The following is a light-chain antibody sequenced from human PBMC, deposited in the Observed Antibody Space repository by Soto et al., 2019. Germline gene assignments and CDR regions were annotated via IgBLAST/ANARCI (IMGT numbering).Light chain of an antibody. CDR3: LQANSFPYT. J-gene: IGKJ2*01. CDR2: AAS. CDR1: QGISSW. Sequence: DIQMTQSPSSVSASVGDRVTITCRASQGISSWLAWYQQKPGKAPKLLIYAASNLQSEVPSRFSGSGSGTDFPLTISSLQPEDFAPYCRLQANSFPYTFGQGTKLEIK. V-gene: IGKV1D-12*01.